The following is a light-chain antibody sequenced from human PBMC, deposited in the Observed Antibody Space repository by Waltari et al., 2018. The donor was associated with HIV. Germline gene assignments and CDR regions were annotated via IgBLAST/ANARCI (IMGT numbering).Light chain of an antibody. Sequence: QSALTQPRSVSGSPGQSVTISCTGTSSDIAYFDYVSWYQQYPGKATNVIIYEVSKRPSGVPDRFSASKSGITASLTISGLQDEDEADYYCCSYAGAYTYVFGTGTKVTVL. J-gene: IGLJ1*01. CDR3: CSYAGAYTYV. CDR1: SSDIAYFDY. V-gene: IGLV2-11*01. CDR2: EVS.